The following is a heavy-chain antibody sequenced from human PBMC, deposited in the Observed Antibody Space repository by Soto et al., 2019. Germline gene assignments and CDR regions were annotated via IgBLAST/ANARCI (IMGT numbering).Heavy chain of an antibody. CDR1: GGSISSGGYY. V-gene: IGHV4-31*03. D-gene: IGHD1-20*01. CDR3: ARDIRDYYYYYMDV. Sequence: SETLSLTCTVSGGSISSGGYYWSWIRQHPGKGLEWIGYIYYSGSTYYNPSLKSRVTISVDTSKNQFSLKLSSVTAADTAVYYCARDIRDYYYYYMDVWGKGTKVTVSS. CDR2: IYYSGST. J-gene: IGHJ6*03.